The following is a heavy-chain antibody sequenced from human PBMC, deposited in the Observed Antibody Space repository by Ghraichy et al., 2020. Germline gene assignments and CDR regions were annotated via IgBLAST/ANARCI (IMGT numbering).Heavy chain of an antibody. CDR3: ARGLGEYCSSTSCSGDAFDI. Sequence: GESLNISCAASGFTFSSYSMNWVRQAPGKGLEWVSSISSSSSYIYYADSVKGRFTISRDNAKNSLYLQMNSLRAEDTAVYYCARGLGEYCSSTSCSGDAFDIWGQGTMVTVSS. D-gene: IGHD2-2*01. J-gene: IGHJ3*02. V-gene: IGHV3-21*01. CDR1: GFTFSSYS. CDR2: ISSSSSYI.